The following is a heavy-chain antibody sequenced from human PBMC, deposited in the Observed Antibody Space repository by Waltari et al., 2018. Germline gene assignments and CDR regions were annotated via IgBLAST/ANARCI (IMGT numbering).Heavy chain of an antibody. V-gene: IGHV3-73*01. CDR3: TGGAVTGTDF. Sequence: EVQVVESGGGLVQPGGSLKLSCATSGFTFSGSTIHWVRQTSGKGLKWIGRSRSKPNNYATRYTASVEGRFTISRDGSENTAYLQMSSLMTEDTAVYYCTGGAVTGTDFWGQGTLVTVSS. J-gene: IGHJ4*02. CDR2: SRSKPNNYAT. CDR1: GFTFSGST. D-gene: IGHD6-13*01.